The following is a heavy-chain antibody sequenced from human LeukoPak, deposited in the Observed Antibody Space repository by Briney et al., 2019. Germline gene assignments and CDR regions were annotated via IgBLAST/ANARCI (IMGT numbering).Heavy chain of an antibody. CDR1: GYTFTSYY. Sequence: ASVKVSCKASGYTFTSYYMHWVRQAPGQGLEWMGIINPSGGRTNYAPKFQGRVTMTRDTATSTVYMELSSLRSEDTAVYYCAGTPWFGELTLDYWGQGTLVTVSS. CDR3: AGTPWFGELTLDY. J-gene: IGHJ4*02. D-gene: IGHD3-10*01. CDR2: INPSGGRT. V-gene: IGHV1-46*01.